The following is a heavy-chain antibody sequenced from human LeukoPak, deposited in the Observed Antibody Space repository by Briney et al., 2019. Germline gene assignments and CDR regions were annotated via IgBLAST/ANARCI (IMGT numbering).Heavy chain of an antibody. Sequence: GVLRLSCAASGFTFSNAWMTWVRQAPGKGLEWVGHIKSKTDDGTTDYAAPVKGRFTISRDDSTNTVYLQMNSLTSEDTAVYYCSTPRLDYWGQGTLVTVSS. CDR2: IKSKTDDGTT. CDR3: STPRLDY. V-gene: IGHV3-15*01. J-gene: IGHJ4*02. CDR1: GFTFSNAW.